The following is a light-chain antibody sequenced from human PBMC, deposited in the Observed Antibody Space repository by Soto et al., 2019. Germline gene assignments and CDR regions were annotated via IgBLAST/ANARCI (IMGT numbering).Light chain of an antibody. CDR2: GAS. J-gene: IGKJ5*01. CDR1: QGVHSN. CDR3: QQYNNWTST. Sequence: EIVMTQSPATLTVSQGEGATLXXRASQGVHSNLAWYQQKPGPSPRXLIYGASSRATGSPARFSGSGAGTEFTLTSSSLQSVDFAVYYCQQYNNWTSTCGQGTRLEIK. V-gene: IGKV3-15*01.